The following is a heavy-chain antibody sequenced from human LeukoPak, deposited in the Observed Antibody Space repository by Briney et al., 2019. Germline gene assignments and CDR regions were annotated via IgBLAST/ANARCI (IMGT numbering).Heavy chain of an antibody. V-gene: IGHV3-23*01. CDR2: ISGSGGST. CDR1: GVTFSSYA. Sequence: GGSLRLSCETSGVTFSSYAMSWVRQAPGKGLEWVSGISGSGGSTYYADSVKGRFTISRDNSKNTLYLQMNSLRAEDTAVHYCAKGIAGSRPPFDYWGQGTLVTVSS. J-gene: IGHJ4*02. CDR3: AKGIAGSRPPFDY.